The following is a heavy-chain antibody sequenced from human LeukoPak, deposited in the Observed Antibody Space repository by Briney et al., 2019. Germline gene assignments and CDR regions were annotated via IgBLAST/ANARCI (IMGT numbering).Heavy chain of an antibody. V-gene: IGHV1-2*02. CDR2: INPNSGGT. J-gene: IGHJ3*02. Sequence: ASVKVSCKPSGYTFTGYYMHWGRQAPGQGLEWMGWINPNSGGTNYAQKFQGRVTMTRDTSISTAYMELSRLRSDDTAVYYCARVTPGREWEPYNDAFDIWGQGTMVTGSS. CDR3: ARVTPGREWEPYNDAFDI. D-gene: IGHD1-26*01. CDR1: GYTFTGYY.